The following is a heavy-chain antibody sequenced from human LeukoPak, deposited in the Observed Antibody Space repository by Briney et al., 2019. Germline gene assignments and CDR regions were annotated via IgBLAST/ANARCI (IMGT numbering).Heavy chain of an antibody. CDR1: GGTFSSYA. J-gene: IGHJ4*02. V-gene: IGHV1-69*05. D-gene: IGHD3-10*01. CDR2: IIPIFGTA. Sequence: ASLKVSCKASGGTFSSYAISWVRQAPGQGLEWMGGIIPIFGTANYAQKFQGRVTITTDESTSTAYMELSSLRSEDTAVYYCAREGTGRYYGSGSYYTVYWGQGTLVTVSS. CDR3: AREGTGRYYGSGSYYTVY.